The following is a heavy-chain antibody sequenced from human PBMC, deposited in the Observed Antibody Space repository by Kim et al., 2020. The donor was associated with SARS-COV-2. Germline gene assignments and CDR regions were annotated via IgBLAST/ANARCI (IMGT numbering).Heavy chain of an antibody. J-gene: IGHJ4*02. D-gene: IGHD3-10*01. V-gene: IGHV4-39*01. CDR2: IDYTGNT. CDR3: ARHPLRFLWFGALGDFDY. Sequence: GNSLWGWCRQPPGKGLEWIGSIDYTGNTHHNPSLRSRVTISMDTSKNHFSLNLASVTAADTSLYYCARHPLRFLWFGALGDFDYWGQGTLAT. CDR1: GNSL.